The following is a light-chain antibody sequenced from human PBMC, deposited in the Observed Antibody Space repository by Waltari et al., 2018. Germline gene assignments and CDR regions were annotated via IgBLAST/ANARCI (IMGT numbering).Light chain of an antibody. CDR1: SSDIGGYKY. Sequence: QSALTQPRSVSGSPGQSVTLSCTGTSSDIGGYKYVSWYQQHPGKAPKRVIYEVAKRPPGVPDRFSGSKAGNTASLTISGLQTDDDADYYCCSYAGRYTSVFGRGTRVTVL. CDR3: CSYAGRYTSV. J-gene: IGLJ2*01. V-gene: IGLV2-11*01. CDR2: EVA.